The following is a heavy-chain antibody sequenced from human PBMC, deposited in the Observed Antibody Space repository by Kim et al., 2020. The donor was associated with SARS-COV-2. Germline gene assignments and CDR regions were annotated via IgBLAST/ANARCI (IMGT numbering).Heavy chain of an antibody. CDR1: GYSFTSYW. V-gene: IGHV5-10-1*01. J-gene: IGHJ6*02. CDR3: ARFELRWIAAAGPRDYYYYGMDV. D-gene: IGHD6-13*01. Sequence: GESLKISCKGSGYSFTSYWISWVRQMPGKGLEWMGRIDPSDSYTNYSPSFQGHVTISADKSISTAYLQWSSLKASDTAMYYCARFELRWIAAAGPRDYYYYGMDVWGQGTTVTVSS. CDR2: IDPSDSYT.